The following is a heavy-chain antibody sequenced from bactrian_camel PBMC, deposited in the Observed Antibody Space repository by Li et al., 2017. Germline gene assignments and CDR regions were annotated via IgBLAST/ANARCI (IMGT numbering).Heavy chain of an antibody. CDR2: IDTDEIT. D-gene: IGHD1*01. CDR3: AARATSPGFNCYGPTLQNDWYHY. J-gene: IGHJ4*01. Sequence: HVQLVESGGDSVQAGGSLRLSCAASGNIRTVCMGWFRQAPGLEREGVAAIDTDEITAYGESVQGRFTISKDNDKNIVYLQMNDLKPEDTAMYYCAARATSPGFNCYGPTLQNDWYHYWGQGTQVTVSS. CDR1: GNIRTVC. V-gene: IGHV3S53*01.